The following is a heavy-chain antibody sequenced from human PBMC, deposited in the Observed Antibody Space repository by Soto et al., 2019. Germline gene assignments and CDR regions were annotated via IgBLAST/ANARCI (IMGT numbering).Heavy chain of an antibody. J-gene: IGHJ6*02. V-gene: IGHV3-11*06. Sequence: GGSLRLSCAASGFTFSDYYMSWIRQAPGKGLEWVSYISSSSSYTNYADSVKGRFTISRDNAKNSLYLQMNSLRAEDTAVYYCARDQKGTTYYYYGMDVWGQGTTVTSP. CDR2: ISSSSSYT. D-gene: IGHD4-17*01. CDR1: GFTFSDYY. CDR3: ARDQKGTTYYYYGMDV.